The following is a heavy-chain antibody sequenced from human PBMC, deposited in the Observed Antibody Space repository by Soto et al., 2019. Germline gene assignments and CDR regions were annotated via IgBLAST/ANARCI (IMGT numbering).Heavy chain of an antibody. V-gene: IGHV4-34*01. Sequence: SETLSLTCAVYGGSFSGYYWSWIRQPPGKGLEWIGEINHSGSTNYNPSLKSRVTISVDTSKNQFSLKLSSVTAADTAVYYCARGVRWLQLGYYYYGMDVWGQGTTVTVSS. CDR3: ARGVRWLQLGYYYYGMDV. CDR2: INHSGST. D-gene: IGHD5-12*01. J-gene: IGHJ6*02. CDR1: GGSFSGYY.